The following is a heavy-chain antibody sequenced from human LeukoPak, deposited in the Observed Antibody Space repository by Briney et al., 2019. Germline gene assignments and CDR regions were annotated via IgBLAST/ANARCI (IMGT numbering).Heavy chain of an antibody. D-gene: IGHD6-13*01. CDR1: GFTFSSYA. Sequence: PGGSLRLSCAASGFTFSSYAMSWVRQAPGKGLEWVSAISGSGGSTYYADSVKGRFTTSRDNSKNTLYLQMNSLRAEDTAVYYCAKARYSSSWYSWFDPGAREPWSPSPQ. CDR3: AKARYSSSWYSWFDP. J-gene: IGHJ5*02. V-gene: IGHV3-23*01. CDR2: ISGSGGST.